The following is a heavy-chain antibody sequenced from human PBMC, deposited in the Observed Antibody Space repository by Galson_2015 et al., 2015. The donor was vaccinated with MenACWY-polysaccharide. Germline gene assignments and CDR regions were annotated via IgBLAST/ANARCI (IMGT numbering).Heavy chain of an antibody. D-gene: IGHD5-18*01. V-gene: IGHV1-69*13. CDR2: IIPIFGTP. CDR3: ARSPGGYSSGGQIDS. J-gene: IGHJ4*02. CDR1: GGIFSTYA. Sequence: SVKVSCKASGGIFSTYAISWARQAPGQGLGWMGGIIPIFGTPKYAQKFQGRVTITADESTSAAYMELSSLSSEDTAVYYCARSPGGYSSGGQIDSWGQGSLVTVSS.